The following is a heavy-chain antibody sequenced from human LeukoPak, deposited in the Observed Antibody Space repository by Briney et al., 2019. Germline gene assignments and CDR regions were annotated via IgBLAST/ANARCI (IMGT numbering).Heavy chain of an antibody. V-gene: IGHV1-2*02. CDR3: ARDHFRLLGFGEPGAFDI. J-gene: IGHJ3*02. CDR2: INPNSGGT. CDR1: GYTFTGYY. D-gene: IGHD3-10*01. Sequence: ASVKVSCKASGYTFTGYYMHWVRQAHGQGLEWMGWINPNSGGTNYAQKFQGRVTMTRDTSISTAYMELSRLRSDDTAVYYCARDHFRLLGFGEPGAFDIWGPGTMVTVSS.